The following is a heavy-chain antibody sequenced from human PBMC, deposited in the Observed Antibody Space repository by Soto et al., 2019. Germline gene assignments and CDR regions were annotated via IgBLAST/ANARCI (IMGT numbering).Heavy chain of an antibody. CDR3: ATDASVGYCSGGSCYAFDY. Sequence: ASVKVFCKVSGYTLTELCMHWVRQAPGKGLEWMGGFDPEDGETIYAQKFQGRVTMTEDTSTDTAYMELSSLRSEDTAVYYCATDASVGYCSGGSCYAFDYWGQGTLVTVSS. J-gene: IGHJ4*02. CDR1: GYTLTELC. CDR2: FDPEDGET. D-gene: IGHD2-15*01. V-gene: IGHV1-24*01.